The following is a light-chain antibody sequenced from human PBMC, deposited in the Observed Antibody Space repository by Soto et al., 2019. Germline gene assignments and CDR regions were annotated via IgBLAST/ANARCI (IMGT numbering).Light chain of an antibody. CDR1: SSDIGSYIY. CDR2: EVS. J-gene: IGLJ3*02. V-gene: IGLV2-14*01. Sequence: QSALTQPASVSGSPGQSITISCTGTSSDIGSYIYVSWYQHHPGKVPKLMIYEVSNRPSGVSDRFSGSKSGNTASLTISRLQAEDEADYYCSSYTGSSTLVFGGGTKLTVL. CDR3: SSYTGSSTLV.